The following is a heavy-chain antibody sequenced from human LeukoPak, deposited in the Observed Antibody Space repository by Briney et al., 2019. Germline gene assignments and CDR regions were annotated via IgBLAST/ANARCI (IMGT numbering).Heavy chain of an antibody. D-gene: IGHD3-9*01. CDR2: ISSSGSTI. V-gene: IGHV3-48*03. Sequence: GGSLRLSCAASGFTFSSYEMNWVRQAPGKGLEWVSYISSSGSTIYYADSVKGRFTISRDNSKNTLYLQMNSLRAEDTAVYYCARDRPDFDWSLTFDYWGQGTLVTVSS. CDR3: ARDRPDFDWSLTFDY. CDR1: GFTFSSYE. J-gene: IGHJ4*02.